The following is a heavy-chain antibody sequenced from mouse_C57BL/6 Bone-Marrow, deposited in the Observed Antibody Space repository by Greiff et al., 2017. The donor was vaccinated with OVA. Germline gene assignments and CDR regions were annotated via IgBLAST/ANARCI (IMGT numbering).Heavy chain of an antibody. Sequence: QVQLQQSGAELMKPGASVKLSCKATGYTFTGYWIEWVKQRPGHGLEWIGEILTGSGSTNYNEKFKGKATFTADTSSNTAYMQLSSLTTEYSAIYYGARARLRRRRFDYWGQGTTLTVSS. CDR2: ILTGSGST. CDR1: GYTFTGYW. CDR3: ARARLRRRRFDY. D-gene: IGHD2-4*01. J-gene: IGHJ2*01. V-gene: IGHV1-9*01.